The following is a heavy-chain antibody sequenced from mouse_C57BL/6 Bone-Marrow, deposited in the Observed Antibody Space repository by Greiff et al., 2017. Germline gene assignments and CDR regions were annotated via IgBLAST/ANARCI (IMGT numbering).Heavy chain of an antibody. CDR3: AMGYGYDYAMDY. J-gene: IGHJ4*01. CDR1: GYSFTDYN. V-gene: IGHV1-39*01. CDR2: INPNYGTT. D-gene: IGHD2-2*01. Sequence: VQLQQSGPELVKPGASVKISCKASGYSFTDYNMNWVKQSNGKSLEWIGVINPNYGTTSYNQKFKGKATLTVDQSSSTAYMQLNSLTSEDSEVYYSAMGYGYDYAMDYWGQGTSVTVSS.